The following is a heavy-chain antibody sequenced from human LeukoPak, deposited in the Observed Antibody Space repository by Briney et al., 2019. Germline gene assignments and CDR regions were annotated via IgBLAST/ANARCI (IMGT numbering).Heavy chain of an antibody. CDR3: AREGGSGSYYKGPPDY. V-gene: IGHV4-31*03. J-gene: IGHJ4*02. CDR1: GGSISSGGYY. CDR2: IYYSGST. Sequence: SETLSLTCTVSGGSISSGGYYWSWIRQHPGKGLEWIGYIYYSGSTYYNPSLKSRVTMSVDTSKNQFSLKLSSVTAADTAVYYCAREGGSGSYYKGPPDYWGQGTLVTVSS. D-gene: IGHD3-10*01.